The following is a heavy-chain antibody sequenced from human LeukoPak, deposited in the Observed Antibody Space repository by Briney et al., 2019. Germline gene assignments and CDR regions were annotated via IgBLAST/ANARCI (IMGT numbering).Heavy chain of an antibody. CDR2: INPNSGGT. J-gene: IGHJ4*02. CDR3: ARDLVSIAAAETVY. Sequence: GASVKVSCKASGYTFTGYYMHWLRQAPGQGLEWMGRINPNSGGTNYAQKFQGRVTMTRDTPISTAYMELSRLRSDDTAVYYCARDLVSIAAAETVYWGQGTLVTVSS. CDR1: GYTFTGYY. D-gene: IGHD6-13*01. V-gene: IGHV1-2*06.